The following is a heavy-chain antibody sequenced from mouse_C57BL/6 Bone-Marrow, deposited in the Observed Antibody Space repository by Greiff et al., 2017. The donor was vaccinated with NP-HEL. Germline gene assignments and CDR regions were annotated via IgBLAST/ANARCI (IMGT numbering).Heavy chain of an antibody. V-gene: IGHV1-76*01. CDR2: IYPGSGNT. CDR1: GYTFTDYY. Sequence: QVQLKQSGAELVRPGASVKLSCKASGYTFTDYYINWVKQRPGQGLEWIARIYPGSGNTYYNEKFKGKATLTAEKSSSTAYMQLSSLTSEDSAVYFCARPHYDYYAMDYWGQGTSVTVSS. D-gene: IGHD2-4*01. CDR3: ARPHYDYYAMDY. J-gene: IGHJ4*01.